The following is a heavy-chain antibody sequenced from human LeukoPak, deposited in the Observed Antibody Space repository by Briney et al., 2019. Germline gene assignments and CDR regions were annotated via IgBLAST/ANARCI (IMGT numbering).Heavy chain of an antibody. CDR2: IRNDGSNK. D-gene: IGHD2-15*01. CDR1: GFTFSTYG. Sequence: SGGSLRLSCGASGFTFSTYGMHWVRQAPGKGLEWVTFIRNDGSNKYYVDSVKGRFTISRDNSKNTLYLQMNSLRAEDTAVYYCGRSRRINASLYYYMDVWGKGTTVTVSS. J-gene: IGHJ6*03. V-gene: IGHV3-30*02. CDR3: GRSRRINASLYYYMDV.